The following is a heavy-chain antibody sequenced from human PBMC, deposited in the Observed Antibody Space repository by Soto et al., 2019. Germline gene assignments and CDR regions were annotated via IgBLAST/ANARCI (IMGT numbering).Heavy chain of an antibody. CDR2: ISYDGSNK. Sequence: QAXGSLRLTCAASGXTLSSYSMHWVRQAPGKGLEWVAVISYDGSNKYYADYVKGRFTISRDNSKNTLYLQMNSLRTEDTAVYYCARQNGPKANFDYWGQGTLGTVSS. CDR1: GXTLSSYS. V-gene: IGHV3-30-3*01. CDR3: ARQNGPKANFDY. J-gene: IGHJ4*02.